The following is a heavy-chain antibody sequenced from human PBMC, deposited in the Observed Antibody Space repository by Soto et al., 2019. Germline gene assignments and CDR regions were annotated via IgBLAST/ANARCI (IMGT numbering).Heavy chain of an antibody. Sequence: SLRLSCAASGFTFSTYWMHWVRQAPGKGLVWVSRIKSDGSSTSYADSVKGRFTISRDNAKNTLYLQMNSLRVKDTAVYYCARSDWFDPWGQGTLVTVSS. J-gene: IGHJ5*02. CDR1: GFTFSTYW. CDR2: IKSDGSST. CDR3: ARSDWFDP. V-gene: IGHV3-74*01.